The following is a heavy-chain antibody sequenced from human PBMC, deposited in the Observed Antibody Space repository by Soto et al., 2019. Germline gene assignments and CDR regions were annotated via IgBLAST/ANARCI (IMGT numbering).Heavy chain of an antibody. Sequence: ASGKVSCKASGYTVTSYYMHWVRQAPGQGLEWMGIINPSCGSTSYAQKFQGRVTMTRDTSTSTVYMELSSLRSEDTAVYYCARVSYSGYDSWGQGTLVTVSS. CDR1: GYTVTSYY. CDR2: INPSCGST. J-gene: IGHJ5*02. CDR3: ARVSYSGYDS. D-gene: IGHD5-12*01. V-gene: IGHV1-46*01.